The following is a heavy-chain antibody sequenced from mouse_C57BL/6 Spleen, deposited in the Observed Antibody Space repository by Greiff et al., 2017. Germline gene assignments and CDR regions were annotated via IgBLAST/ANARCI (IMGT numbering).Heavy chain of an antibody. CDR3: ARSGSSYFDY. J-gene: IGHJ2*01. D-gene: IGHD1-1*01. CDR2: INPGSGGT. CDR1: GYAFTNYL. Sequence: VKLMESGAELVRPGTSVKVSCKASGYAFTNYLIEWVKQRPGQGLEWIGVINPGSGGTNYNEKFKGKATLTADKSSSTAYMQLSSLTSEDSAVYFCARSGSSYFDYWGQGTTLTVSS. V-gene: IGHV1-54*01.